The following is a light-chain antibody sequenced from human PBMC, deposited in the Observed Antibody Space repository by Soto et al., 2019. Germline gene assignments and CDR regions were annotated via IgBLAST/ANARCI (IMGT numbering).Light chain of an antibody. CDR1: SSNIGNNF. CDR2: ENY. CDR3: GTWDSRLNAAV. V-gene: IGLV1-51*02. J-gene: IGLJ3*02. Sequence: QSVLTQPPSVSAAPGQKVTISCSGSSSNIGNNFVSWYQHLPRTAPKLLMYENYKRPSGIPDRFSGSKSGTSATLVITGLQTGDEADYYCGTWDSRLNAAVFGGGTQLTVL.